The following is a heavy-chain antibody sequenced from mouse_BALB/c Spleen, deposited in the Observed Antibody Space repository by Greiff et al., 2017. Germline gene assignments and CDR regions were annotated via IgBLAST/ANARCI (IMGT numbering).Heavy chain of an antibody. CDR3: ARDQRYDGPFAY. CDR2: ISDDGSN. Sequence: VQLKESGPGLVKPSQSLSLTCSVTGYSITSGYYWNWLRQFPGNKLEWMGYISDDGSNNYNPSLKNRISITRDTSKNQFFLKLNSVTTEDTATYYCARDQRYDGPFAYWGQGTLVTVSA. V-gene: IGHV3-6*02. CDR1: GYSITSGYY. J-gene: IGHJ3*01. D-gene: IGHD2-3*01.